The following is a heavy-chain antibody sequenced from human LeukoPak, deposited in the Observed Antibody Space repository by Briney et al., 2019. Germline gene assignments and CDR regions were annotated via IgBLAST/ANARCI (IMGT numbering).Heavy chain of an antibody. CDR3: ASSLRLQCSSISCYGGGFEY. J-gene: IGHJ4*02. Sequence: GGSLRLSGPASGFTFSSYAMHWVRQAPGKGLEWVAVISYDGRNKYYADSVKGRFTISRDNSKNTLYLQMNSLRAEDTAVYYCASSLRLQCSSISCYGGGFEYWGQGTLVTVSS. V-gene: IGHV3-30*04. CDR1: GFTFSSYA. D-gene: IGHD2-2*01. CDR2: ISYDGRNK.